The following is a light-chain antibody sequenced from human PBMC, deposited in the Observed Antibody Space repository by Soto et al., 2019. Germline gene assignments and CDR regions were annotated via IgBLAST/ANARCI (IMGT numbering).Light chain of an antibody. CDR1: QSVSSSY. J-gene: IGKJ2*01. CDR2: GTS. V-gene: IGKV3-20*01. Sequence: EVVLKQSPATLSVSPGERATLSCRASQSVSSSYLAWYQQKPGQAPRLLIYGTSRRASGIPDRFSGSGSGTDFTLTISSLEAEDVAVYYCHQYGDSPQTFGQGTKVDIK. CDR3: HQYGDSPQT.